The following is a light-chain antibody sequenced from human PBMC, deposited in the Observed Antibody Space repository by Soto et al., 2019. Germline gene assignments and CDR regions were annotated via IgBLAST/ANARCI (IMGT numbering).Light chain of an antibody. CDR3: QQYYSTPYT. CDR1: QSVLYNSNNRNY. J-gene: IGKJ2*01. Sequence: DIVMTQSPDSLTVSLGERATINCKSSQSVLYNSNNRNYLAWYQQKPGQPPRLIIYRASTRESGVPDRFSGSGSGTDFTLSISSLQAEDVAVYYCQQYYSTPYTFGQGTKLEIK. CDR2: RAS. V-gene: IGKV4-1*01.